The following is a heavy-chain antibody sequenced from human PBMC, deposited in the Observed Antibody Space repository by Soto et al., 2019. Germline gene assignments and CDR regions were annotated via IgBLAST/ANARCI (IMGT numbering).Heavy chain of an antibody. V-gene: IGHV1-18*04. J-gene: IGHJ4*02. CDR1: GYTFSNYG. Sequence: ASVKVSCKASGYTFSNYGVSWLRQAPGQGLEWMGWICAFNGNRDYAQTFQGRVTLTTDTSRNTAYMELRGLTADDTALYYCARDVPATAAVLWDSWGQGTQVTVSS. D-gene: IGHD2-2*01. CDR2: ICAFNGNR. CDR3: ARDVPATAAVLWDS.